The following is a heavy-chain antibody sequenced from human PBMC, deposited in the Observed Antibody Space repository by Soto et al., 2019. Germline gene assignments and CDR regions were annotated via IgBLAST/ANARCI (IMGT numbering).Heavy chain of an antibody. V-gene: IGHV4-59*01. D-gene: IGHD6-19*01. J-gene: IGHJ4*02. CDR2: VNYTGST. CDR3: ARSVAVPGAHIDY. CDR1: GGSISGSY. Sequence: QVPLPESGPGLVKPSETLSLTCSVSGGSISGSYWSWIRQPPVNGLEWLGYVNYTGSTNYSPSLRSRVSISVDTSKNEFSLRLSSVTAADTAVYFCARSVAVPGAHIDYWGQGTQVTVSS.